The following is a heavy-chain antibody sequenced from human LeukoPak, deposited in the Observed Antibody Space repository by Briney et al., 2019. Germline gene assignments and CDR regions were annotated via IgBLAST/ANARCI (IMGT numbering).Heavy chain of an antibody. CDR1: GYSVNNIYY. V-gene: IGHV4-38-2*02. CDR3: AREGLMFDSGSYSKSVGY. J-gene: IGHJ4*02. D-gene: IGHD3-10*01. Sequence: SETLSLTCSVSGYSVNNIYYWDWIRQPPGKGLEFIGSINHDGTTYYNSALKSRVTISVDTTKNQFSLKMNSVTAADTAVYYCAREGLMFDSGSYSKSVGYWGQGILVTVSS. CDR2: INHDGTT.